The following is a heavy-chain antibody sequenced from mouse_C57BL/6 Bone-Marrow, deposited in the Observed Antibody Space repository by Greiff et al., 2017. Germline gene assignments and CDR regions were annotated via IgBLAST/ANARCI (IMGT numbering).Heavy chain of an antibody. CDR3: AREGTVVAFDY. V-gene: IGHV1-69*01. Sequence: QVHVKQPGAELVMPGASVKLSCKASGYTFTSYWMHWVKQRPGQGLEWIGEIDPSASYTNYNQKFKGKSTLTVDKSSSTAYMQLSSLTSEDSAVYYCAREGTVVAFDYWGQGTTLTVSS. CDR1: GYTFTSYW. J-gene: IGHJ2*01. CDR2: IDPSASYT. D-gene: IGHD1-1*01.